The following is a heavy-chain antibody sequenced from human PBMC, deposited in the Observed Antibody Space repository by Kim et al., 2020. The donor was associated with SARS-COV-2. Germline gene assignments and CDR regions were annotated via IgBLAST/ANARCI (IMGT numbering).Heavy chain of an antibody. J-gene: IGHJ4*02. D-gene: IGHD6-6*01. V-gene: IGHV3-23*01. CDR3: AKGMYSSSSWLDY. CDR1: GFTFSSYA. CDR2: LSSSGGNT. Sequence: GGSLRLSCAASGFTFSSYAVSWVRQAPGKGLECVSTLSSSGGNTYYTDSVKGRFTISRDNSKNTLYLQMNSLRAEDTAVYYCAKGMYSSSSWLDYWGQGTLVTVSS.